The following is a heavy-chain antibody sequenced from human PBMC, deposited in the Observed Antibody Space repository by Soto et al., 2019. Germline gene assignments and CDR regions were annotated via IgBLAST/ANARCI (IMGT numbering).Heavy chain of an antibody. V-gene: IGHV4-59*01. CDR1: GGSISSYY. J-gene: IGHJ5*02. Sequence: QVQLQESGPGLVKPSETLSLTCTVSGGSISSYYWSWIRQPPGEGLEWIGYIYYSGSTNYNPSLKSRVTISVDTSKNQFSLKLSSVTAADTAVYYCARGGISSGYNWFDPWGQGTLVTVSS. CDR3: ARGGISSGYNWFDP. CDR2: IYYSGST. D-gene: IGHD3-22*01.